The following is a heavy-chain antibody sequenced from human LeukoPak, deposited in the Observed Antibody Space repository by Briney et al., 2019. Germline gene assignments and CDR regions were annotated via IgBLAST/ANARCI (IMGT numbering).Heavy chain of an antibody. D-gene: IGHD3-22*01. CDR3: ARVDYDSSGYYYSRLRAFDI. Sequence: ASVKVSCKASGYTFTSYGISWVRQAPGQGLEWMGWISAYNGNTNYAQKLQGRVTMTTDTSTSTAYMELRSLRSDDTAVYYCARVDYDSSGYYYSRLRAFDIWGQGTMVTVSS. V-gene: IGHV1-18*01. CDR2: ISAYNGNT. CDR1: GYTFTSYG. J-gene: IGHJ3*02.